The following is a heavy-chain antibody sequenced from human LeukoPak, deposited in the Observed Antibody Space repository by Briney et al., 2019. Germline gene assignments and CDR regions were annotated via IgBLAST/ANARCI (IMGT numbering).Heavy chain of an antibody. D-gene: IGHD1-26*01. CDR2: IIPISGTT. CDR1: GGTFTSYA. Sequence: SVKVSCKTSGGTFTSYAITWVRQALGQGLEWMGKIIPISGTTNYAQKFQGRVTFTADESTSTAYMELSSLRSEDTALYYCARKLRLGGNWFDPWGQGTLVTVSS. V-gene: IGHV1-69*15. CDR3: ARKLRLGGNWFDP. J-gene: IGHJ5*02.